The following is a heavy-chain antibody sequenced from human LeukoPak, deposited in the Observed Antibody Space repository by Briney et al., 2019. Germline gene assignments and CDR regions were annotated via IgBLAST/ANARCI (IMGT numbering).Heavy chain of an antibody. J-gene: IGHJ6*03. V-gene: IGHV4-34*01. CDR2: INHSGLT. Sequence: SEPLSRTCAVYAASFSDYYWSWIRQPPGKGLEWIGEINHSGLTNYNPSLKSRVSISVDTSKNQFSLKMSSVTAADTAVYYCARRLQSASQNMDVWGKGTTVPVS. CDR3: ARRLQSASQNMDV. CDR1: AASFSDYY. D-gene: IGHD5-24*01.